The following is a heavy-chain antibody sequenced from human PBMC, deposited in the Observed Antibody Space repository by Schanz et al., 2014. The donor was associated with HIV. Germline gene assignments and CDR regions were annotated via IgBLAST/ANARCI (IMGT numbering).Heavy chain of an antibody. CDR2: VNPKSGNT. J-gene: IGHJ3*02. V-gene: IGHV1-8*02. CDR3: ASGRFDTVIWWGDAFLI. Sequence: QVQLVQSGAEVKKPGASVKVSCKASGYSFTSYDINWVRQATGQGLEWMGWVNPKSGNTGYAQKFRGRVTMTRNTSISTAYMELSSLGSEDTAVYYCASGRFDTVIWWGDAFLIWGRGTMVTVS. CDR1: GYSFTSYD. D-gene: IGHD5-18*01.